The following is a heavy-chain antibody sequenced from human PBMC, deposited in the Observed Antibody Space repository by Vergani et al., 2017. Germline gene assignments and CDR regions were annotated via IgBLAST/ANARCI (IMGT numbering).Heavy chain of an antibody. CDR2: ISYDGSNK. Sequence: VQLVESGGGLVQPGRSLRLSCAASGFTFSSYGMHWVRQAPGKGLEWVAVISYDGSNKYYADSVKGRFTISRDNSKNTLYLQMNSLRAEDTAVYYCAKDGGDWGQGTLVTVSS. CDR1: GFTFSSYG. J-gene: IGHJ4*02. V-gene: IGHV3-30*18. CDR3: AKDGGD.